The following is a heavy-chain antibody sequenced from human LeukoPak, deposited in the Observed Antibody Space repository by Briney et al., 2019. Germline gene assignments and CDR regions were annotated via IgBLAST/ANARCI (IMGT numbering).Heavy chain of an antibody. J-gene: IGHJ5*02. D-gene: IGHD3-3*01. V-gene: IGHV4-4*07. CDR2: IYTSGIT. CDR1: GGSISSYY. Sequence: SETLSLTCTVSGGSISSYYWSWIRQPAGKGLEWIGRIYTSGITNYNPSLKSRVTMSVDTSKNQFSLKLSSVTAADTAVYYCARDNTIFVPSHYWFDPWGQGTLVTVSS. CDR3: ARDNTIFVPSHYWFDP.